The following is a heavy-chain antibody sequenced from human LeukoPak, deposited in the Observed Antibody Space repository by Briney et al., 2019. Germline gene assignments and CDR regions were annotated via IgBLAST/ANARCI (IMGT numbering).Heavy chain of an antibody. Sequence: ETLSLTCTVSGGSISSSSYYWGWIRQPPGKGLEWIGSIYYSGSTYYNPSLKSRVTISVDTSKNQFSLKLSSVTAADTAVYYCARDTGSSSWYPANNWFDPWGQGTLVTVSS. V-gene: IGHV4-39*07. CDR1: GGSISSSSYY. CDR3: ARDTGSSSWYPANNWFDP. CDR2: IYYSGST. D-gene: IGHD6-13*01. J-gene: IGHJ5*02.